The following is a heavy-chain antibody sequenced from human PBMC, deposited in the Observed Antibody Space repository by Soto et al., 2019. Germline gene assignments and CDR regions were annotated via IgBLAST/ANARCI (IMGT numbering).Heavy chain of an antibody. CDR2: ISSGSTIV. Sequence: GGSLRLSCAASGFTFSSYSMTWARQAPGKGLEWVSFISSGSTIVYYADSVKGRFTISRENAKNSLYLQMNSLRDEDTAVYFCGRVTAQGTGYYALAVGGKGTTVLGSS. J-gene: IGHJ6*04. CDR3: GRVTAQGTGYYALAV. D-gene: IGHD1-26*01. V-gene: IGHV3-48*02. CDR1: GFTFSSYS.